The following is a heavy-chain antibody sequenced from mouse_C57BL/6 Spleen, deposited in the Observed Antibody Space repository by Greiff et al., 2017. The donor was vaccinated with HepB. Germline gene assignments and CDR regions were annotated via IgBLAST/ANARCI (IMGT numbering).Heavy chain of an antibody. CDR3: TRAYYYSNPSWLAY. Sequence: VQLQQSGAELVRPGASVTLSCKASGYTFTDYEMHWVKQTPVHGLEWIGAIDPETGGTAYNQKFKGKAILTADKSSSTAYMELRSLTSEDSAGYYCTRAYYYSNPSWLAYWGQGTLVTVSA. D-gene: IGHD2-5*01. CDR1: GYTFTDYE. J-gene: IGHJ3*01. V-gene: IGHV1-15*01. CDR2: IDPETGGT.